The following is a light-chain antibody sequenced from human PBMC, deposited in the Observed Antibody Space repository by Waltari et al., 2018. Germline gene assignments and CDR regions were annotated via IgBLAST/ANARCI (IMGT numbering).Light chain of an antibody. Sequence: DIVMTQSPDSLAVSLGERATINCKSSQSVLYRSNNKNYLAWYQQKPGQPPKLLIYWASTRESGVPSRFSGSGSGTDFTLTISSLQAEDVAVYYCQQYYSTPITFGQGTRLEIK. V-gene: IGKV4-1*01. CDR3: QQYYSTPIT. CDR1: QSVLYRSNNKNY. CDR2: WAS. J-gene: IGKJ5*01.